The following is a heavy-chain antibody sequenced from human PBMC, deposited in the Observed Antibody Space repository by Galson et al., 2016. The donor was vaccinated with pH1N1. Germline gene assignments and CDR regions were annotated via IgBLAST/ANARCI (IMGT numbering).Heavy chain of an antibody. V-gene: IGHV3-23*01. CDR2: INSGGSAT. CDR3: AKSLWRGDRGYLDY. J-gene: IGHJ4*02. CDR1: GFTFSNYI. Sequence: SLRLSCAASGFTFSNYIMSWVRQAPGKGLEWVSTINSGGSATYYSDSVKGRFTISRDDSKNTLYLQMNSLRAEDTAIYYCAKSLWRGDRGYLDYGGKGTLVTVSS. D-gene: IGHD3-3*01.